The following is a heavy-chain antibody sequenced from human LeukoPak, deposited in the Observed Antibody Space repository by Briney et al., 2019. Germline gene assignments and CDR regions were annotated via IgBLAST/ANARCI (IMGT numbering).Heavy chain of an antibody. CDR3: ASRVPRIMAFQH. Sequence: SETLSLTCAVYGGSFSGYYWSWIRQPPGKGVEWSGEINHSGSTNYNPSLKSRVTISVDTSKNQFSLKLSSVTAADTAVYYCASRVPRIMAFQHWGQGTLVTVSS. J-gene: IGHJ1*01. V-gene: IGHV4-34*01. CDR1: GGSFSGYY. CDR2: INHSGST. D-gene: IGHD3-16*01.